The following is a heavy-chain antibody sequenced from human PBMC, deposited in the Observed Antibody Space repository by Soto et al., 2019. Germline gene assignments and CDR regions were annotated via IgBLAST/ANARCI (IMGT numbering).Heavy chain of an antibody. V-gene: IGHV3-23*01. J-gene: IGHJ2*01. CDR3: AKSYSSIWSHWYFDF. Sequence: EVQLLESGGGLVQPGGSLRLSCAASGFTFSSYAMNWVRQAPGKGLEWVSLIGGDGGSTYYADSVRGRFTISRDNSNNTMYLQMNSLRAEDTAIYYCAKSYSSIWSHWYFDFWGLGTLVTVSS. CDR1: GFTFSSYA. CDR2: IGGDGGST. D-gene: IGHD6-13*01.